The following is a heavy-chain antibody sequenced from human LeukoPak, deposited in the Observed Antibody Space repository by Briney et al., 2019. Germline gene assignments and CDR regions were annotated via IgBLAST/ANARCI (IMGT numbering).Heavy chain of an antibody. D-gene: IGHD3-22*01. J-gene: IGHJ4*02. CDR3: AIMHPYYDGNGYWVQ. CDR2: ISDSGRNT. CDR1: GFTFSDYA. V-gene: IGHV3-23*01. Sequence: GGSLRLSCAASGFTFSDYAMTWARQAPGKGLEWVSTISDSGRNTYYADSVKGRFTISRDNSENTLSVQMNSLRAEDTALYYCAIMHPYYDGNGYWVQWGQGTLVTVSS.